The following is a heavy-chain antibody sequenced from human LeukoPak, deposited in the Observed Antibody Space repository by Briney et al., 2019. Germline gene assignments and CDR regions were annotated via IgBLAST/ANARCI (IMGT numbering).Heavy chain of an antibody. CDR2: INHSGST. D-gene: IGHD3-22*01. CDR1: GGSISSSSYY. Sequence: SETLSLTCTVSGGSISSSSYYWGWIRQPPGKGLEWIGEINHSGSTNYNPSLKSRVTISVDTSKNQFSLKLSSVTAADTAVYYCASLYYDSSGYPFDYWGQGTLVTVSS. J-gene: IGHJ4*02. CDR3: ASLYYDSSGYPFDY. V-gene: IGHV4-39*07.